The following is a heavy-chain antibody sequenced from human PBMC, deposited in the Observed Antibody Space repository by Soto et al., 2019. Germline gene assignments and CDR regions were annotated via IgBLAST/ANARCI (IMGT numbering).Heavy chain of an antibody. CDR1: EFSFSSYW. J-gene: IGHJ4*02. D-gene: IGHD1-7*01. CDR3: AGDRAGTKSVY. CDR2: IESDGSST. Sequence: VQLVESGGGLVQPGGSLRLSCAASEFSFSSYWMHWVRQVPGKGLVWVSRIESDGSSTSYADSVKGRFTISRDNARNKLYLEMNSLRAEDTAVYYCAGDRAGTKSVYWGQGTLVTVSS. V-gene: IGHV3-74*01.